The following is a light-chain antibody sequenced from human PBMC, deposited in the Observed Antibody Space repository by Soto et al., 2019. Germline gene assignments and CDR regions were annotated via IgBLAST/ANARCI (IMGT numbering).Light chain of an antibody. CDR3: QSYDSSLSAHVG. CDR1: SSNIGAGYD. V-gene: IGLV1-40*01. J-gene: IGLJ2*01. CDR2: GNS. Sequence: QSVLTHPPSVSGGPGQSVTIACAGSSSNIGAGYDVHWYQQLPGTAPKLLIYGNSNRPSGVPERFSGSKSGTSASLAITVLQAEYAADYYCQSYDSSLSAHVGFGGGTQLTVL.